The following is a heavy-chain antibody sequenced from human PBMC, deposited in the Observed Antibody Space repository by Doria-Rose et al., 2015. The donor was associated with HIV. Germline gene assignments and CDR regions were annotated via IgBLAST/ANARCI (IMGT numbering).Heavy chain of an antibody. V-gene: IGHV2-26*01. CDR3: ARIKSSRWYHKYYFDF. D-gene: IGHD6-13*01. CDR1: GVSLSSPGMG. CDR2: IFSDDAR. J-gene: IGHJ4*02. Sequence: QESGPVLVKPTETLTLACTVFGVSLSSPGMGVSWIRQPPGKALEWLANIFSDDARAYKTSLKSRLTISRGTSKIQVVLTMTDMDPVDTATYYCARIKSSRWYHKYYFDFWGQGTLVIVSA.